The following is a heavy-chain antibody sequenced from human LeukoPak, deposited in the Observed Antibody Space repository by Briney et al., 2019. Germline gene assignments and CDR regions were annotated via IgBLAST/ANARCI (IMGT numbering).Heavy chain of an antibody. CDR1: GGSFSGYY. CDR3: ARGLRKYSSSSGAFDI. J-gene: IGHJ3*02. Sequence: SETLSRTCAVYGGSFSGYYWSWIRQPPGKGLEWIGEINHSGSTNYNPSLKSRVTISVDTSKNQFSLKLSSVTAADTAVYYCARGLRKYSSSSGAFDIWGQGTMVTVSS. CDR2: INHSGST. V-gene: IGHV4-34*01. D-gene: IGHD6-6*01.